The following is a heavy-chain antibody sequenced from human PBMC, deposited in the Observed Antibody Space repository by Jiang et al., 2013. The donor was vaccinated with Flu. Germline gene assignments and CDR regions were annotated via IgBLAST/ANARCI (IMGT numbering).Heavy chain of an antibody. Sequence: ADSVKGRFTISRDDSKNTLYLQMKSLRGEDTAVYYCARGWDIAAAAHFESWGQGTLVTVSS. V-gene: IGHV3-30*01. J-gene: IGHJ4*02. D-gene: IGHD6-13*01. CDR3: ARGWDIAAAAHFES.